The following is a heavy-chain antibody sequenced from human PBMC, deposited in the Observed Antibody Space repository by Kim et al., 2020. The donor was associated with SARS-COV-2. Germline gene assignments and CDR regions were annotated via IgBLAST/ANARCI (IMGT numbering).Heavy chain of an antibody. CDR1: GGSISSYY. V-gene: IGHV4-4*07. CDR3: ARVRDMLRGVRRERDAFDI. D-gene: IGHD3-10*01. CDR2: IYTSGST. J-gene: IGHJ3*02. Sequence: SETLSLTCTVSGGSISSYYWSWIRQPAGKGLEWIGRIYTSGSTNYNPSLKSRVTMSVDTSKNQFSLKLSSVTAADTAVYYCARVRDMLRGVRRERDAFDIWGQGTMVTVSS.